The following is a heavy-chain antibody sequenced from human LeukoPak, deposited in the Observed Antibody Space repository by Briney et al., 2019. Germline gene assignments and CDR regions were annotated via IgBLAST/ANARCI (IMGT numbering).Heavy chain of an antibody. CDR3: ARSVRGTRNWGGDCPPRY. J-gene: IGHJ4*02. CDR1: GGTFTSYA. Sequence: SVKVSCKASGGTFTSYAISWVRQAPGQGLEWMGGIIPIFGTANYAQKFQGRVTTTTDTSISTDYMEMRRLRSEDTAVYYCARSVRGTRNWGGDCPPRYWGQGTLVSVSS. V-gene: IGHV1-69*05. D-gene: IGHD2-21*02. CDR2: IIPIFGTA.